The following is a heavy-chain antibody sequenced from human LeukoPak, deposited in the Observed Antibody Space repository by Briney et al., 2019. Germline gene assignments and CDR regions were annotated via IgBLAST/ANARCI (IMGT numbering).Heavy chain of an antibody. CDR3: ARDPHGSYHWFDP. CDR1: GGSISGYY. D-gene: IGHD1-26*01. V-gene: IGHV4-59*01. Sequence: SETLSLTCTVSGGSISGYYWSWIRQPPGKGLEWSGYIYYSGSTNYNPSLKSRVTISVDTSKNQFSLKLSSVTAADTAVYYCARDPHGSYHWFDPWGQGTLVTVSS. CDR2: IYYSGST. J-gene: IGHJ5*02.